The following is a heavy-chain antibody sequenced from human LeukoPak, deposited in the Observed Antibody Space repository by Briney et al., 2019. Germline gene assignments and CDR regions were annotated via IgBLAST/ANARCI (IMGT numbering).Heavy chain of an antibody. D-gene: IGHD1-26*01. V-gene: IGHV4-4*07. J-gene: IGHJ2*01. CDR1: GGSINSYY. Sequence: SETLSLTCTISGGSINSYYWSWIRQPAGKGLEWIGRIYPSGSTNYNPSLKSRVTMSVDTSKNHFSLRLSSVTAADTAVYYCAKTSFGSGSFWFFDLWGRGAQVTVSS. CDR2: IYPSGST. CDR3: AKTSFGSGSFWFFDL.